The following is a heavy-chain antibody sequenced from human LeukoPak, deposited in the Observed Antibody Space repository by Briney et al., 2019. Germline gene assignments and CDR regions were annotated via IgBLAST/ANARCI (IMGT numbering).Heavy chain of an antibody. J-gene: IGHJ4*02. V-gene: IGHV7-4-1*02. Sequence: GASVNLSCKTSGYTFTTYAISWVRQAPGQGLEWMGCINTNTGNPTYAQAFFAGRYVFSLDTSVNTAYLQITGLKADDTAVYYCGGDSELGIRGYTYGYIDLWGKGTLL. CDR1: GYTFTTYA. CDR3: GGDSELGIRGYTYGYIDL. CDR2: INTNTGNP. D-gene: IGHD5-18*01.